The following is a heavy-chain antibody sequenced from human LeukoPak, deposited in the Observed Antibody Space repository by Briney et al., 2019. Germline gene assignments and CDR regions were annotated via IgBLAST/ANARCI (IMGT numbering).Heavy chain of an antibody. CDR2: ISGSGGGT. CDR1: GFTFSSYA. V-gene: IGHV3-23*01. D-gene: IGHD3-3*01. Sequence: GGSLRLSCAASGFTFSSYAMNWVRQAPGKGLEWVSSISGSGGGTYYADSVKGRFTISRDNSKNTLYLQMNSLRAEDTAVYYCARVRSRFYYYMDVWGKGTTVTVSS. CDR3: ARVRSRFYYYMDV. J-gene: IGHJ6*03.